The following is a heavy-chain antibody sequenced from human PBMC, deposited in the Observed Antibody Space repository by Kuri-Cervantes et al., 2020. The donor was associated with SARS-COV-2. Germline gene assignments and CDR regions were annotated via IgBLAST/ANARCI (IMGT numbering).Heavy chain of an antibody. Sequence: SVKVSCKASGGTFSSYAISWVRQAPGQGLEWMGGIIPIFGTANYAQKFQGRVTITADESTSTAYMELSSLRSEDTVVYYCARDGLGGYDYYYYYGMDVWGQGTKVPSP. V-gene: IGHV1-69*13. CDR3: ARDGLGGYDYYYYYGMDV. CDR2: IIPIFGTA. J-gene: IGHJ6*02. CDR1: GGTFSSYA. D-gene: IGHD1-26*01.